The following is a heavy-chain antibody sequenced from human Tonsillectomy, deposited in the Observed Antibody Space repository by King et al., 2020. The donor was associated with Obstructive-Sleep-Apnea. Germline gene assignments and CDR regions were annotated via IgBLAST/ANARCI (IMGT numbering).Heavy chain of an antibody. CDR1: GYMFNTYV. CDR2: INTNTGNP. J-gene: IGHJ5*02. Sequence: QLVQSGSELKKPGASVKVSCKASGYMFNTYVMNWVRQAPGQGLEWMGWINTNTGNPVYAPAFTGRFVFSLDTSVNTAFLQINNLKVEDTTVYYCARYDYHDFGNYYKGWFDPWGQGTLVTVSS. D-gene: IGHD5-12*01. CDR3: ARYDYHDFGNYYKGWFDP. V-gene: IGHV7-4-1*02.